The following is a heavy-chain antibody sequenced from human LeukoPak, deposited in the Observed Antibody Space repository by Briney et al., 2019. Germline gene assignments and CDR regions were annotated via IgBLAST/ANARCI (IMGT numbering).Heavy chain of an antibody. D-gene: IGHD2-2*01. CDR3: AKDRLVVAPAAMTSNFDY. CDR1: GLTFSTFG. Sequence: GGSLRLSCAASGLTFSTFGMHWVRQAPGKGLEWVAVISYDGRNTYYADSVKGRFTISRDNSKNTLYLQVNSLKTEDTAVYYCAKDRLVVAPAAMTSNFDYWGQGTLVTVSS. CDR2: ISYDGRNT. J-gene: IGHJ4*02. V-gene: IGHV3-30*18.